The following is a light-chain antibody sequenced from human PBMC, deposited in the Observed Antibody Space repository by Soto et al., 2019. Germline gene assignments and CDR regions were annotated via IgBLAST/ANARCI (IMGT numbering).Light chain of an antibody. V-gene: IGLV2-18*01. CDR2: EAS. CDR3: SLYTSENTYV. J-gene: IGLJ1*01. Sequence: QSALTQPPSVSGSPGQSVTISCTGTSTDFVSYNRVSWYQQPPGTAPKLIIYEASNRPSGVPDRFSGSKSGNTAPLTISGLQAADEADYYCSLYTSENTYVFGTGTKGTVL. CDR1: STDFVSYNR.